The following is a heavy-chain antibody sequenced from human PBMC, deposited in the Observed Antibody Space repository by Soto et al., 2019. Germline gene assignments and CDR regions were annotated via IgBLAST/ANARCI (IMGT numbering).Heavy chain of an antibody. V-gene: IGHV1-69*13. D-gene: IGHD1-26*01. CDR1: GGTFSSYA. CDR3: ARDPFGGATTNFDY. Sequence: SVKVSCKASGGTFSSYAISWVRQAPGQWLEWMGGIIPIFGTANYAQKFQGRVTITADESTSTAYMELSSRRSEDTAVYYCARDPFGGATTNFDYWGQGTLVTVSS. CDR2: IIPIFGTA. J-gene: IGHJ4*02.